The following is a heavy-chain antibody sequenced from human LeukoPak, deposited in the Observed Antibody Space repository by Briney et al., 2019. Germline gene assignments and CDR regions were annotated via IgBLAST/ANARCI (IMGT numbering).Heavy chain of an antibody. V-gene: IGHV4-38-2*02. D-gene: IGHD2-15*01. CDR1: GYSISSGYY. Sequence: SETLSLTCTVSGYSISSGYYWGWIRQPPGKGLEWIGSIYHSGSTYYNPSLKSRVTISVDTSKNQFSLKLSSVTAADTAVYYCARVYCSGGSCGRYYYYYYMDVWGKGTTVTVSS. J-gene: IGHJ6*03. CDR2: IYHSGST. CDR3: ARVYCSGGSCGRYYYYYYMDV.